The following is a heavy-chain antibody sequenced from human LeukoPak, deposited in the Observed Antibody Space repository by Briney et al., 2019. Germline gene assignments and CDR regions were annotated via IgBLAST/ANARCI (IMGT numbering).Heavy chain of an antibody. CDR2: IYYSGST. Sequence: SETLSLTCTVSGGSISSSSYYWGWIRQPPGKGLEWIGSIYYSGSTCYNPSLKSRVTISVDTSKNQFSLKLSSVTAADTAVYYCARYYETTVEAFDIWGQGTMVTVSS. CDR3: ARYYETTVEAFDI. D-gene: IGHD4-23*01. CDR1: GGSISSSSYY. J-gene: IGHJ3*02. V-gene: IGHV4-39*01.